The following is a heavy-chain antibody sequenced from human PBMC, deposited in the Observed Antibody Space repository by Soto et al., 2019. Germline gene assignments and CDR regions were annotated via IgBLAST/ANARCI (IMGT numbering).Heavy chain of an antibody. J-gene: IGHJ3*02. CDR2: IYHSGST. Sequence: PSETLSLTCAVSGGSISSGGYSWSWIRQPPGKGLEWIGYIYHSGSTYYNPSLKSRVTISVDRSKNQFSLKLSSVTAADTAVYYCARGGYSYGSAFDIWGQGTMVTVSS. CDR3: ARGGYSYGSAFDI. D-gene: IGHD5-18*01. V-gene: IGHV4-30-2*01. CDR1: GGSISSGGYS.